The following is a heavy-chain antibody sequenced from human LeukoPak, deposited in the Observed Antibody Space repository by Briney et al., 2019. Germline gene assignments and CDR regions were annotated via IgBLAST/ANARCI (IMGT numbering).Heavy chain of an antibody. CDR2: INPSGGST. CDR1: GYTFTSYY. CDR3: ARVLRPMASQYYFDY. D-gene: IGHD3-10*01. V-gene: IGHV1-46*01. Sequence: GASVKVSCKASGYTFTSYYMHWVRQAPGQGLEWMGIINPSGGSTSYAQKFQGRVTMTRDTSTSTVYMELSSLRSEDTAVYYCARVLRPMASQYYFDYWGQGTLVTVSS. J-gene: IGHJ4*02.